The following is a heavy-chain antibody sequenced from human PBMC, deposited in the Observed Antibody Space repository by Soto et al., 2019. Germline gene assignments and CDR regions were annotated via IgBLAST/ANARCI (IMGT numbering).Heavy chain of an antibody. Sequence: GGSLRLSCAASGFTFSNAWMSWVRQAPGKGLEWVGRIKSKTDGGTTDYAAPVKGRFTISRDDSKNTLYLQMNSLKTEDTAVYYCTTAYIVVVVAATRYMDVWGKGTTVTVSS. CDR3: TTAYIVVVVAATRYMDV. CDR1: GFTFSNAW. J-gene: IGHJ6*03. D-gene: IGHD2-15*01. V-gene: IGHV3-15*01. CDR2: IKSKTDGGTT.